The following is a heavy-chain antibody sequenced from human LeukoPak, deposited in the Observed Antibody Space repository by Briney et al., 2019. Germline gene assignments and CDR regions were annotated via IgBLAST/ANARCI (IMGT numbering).Heavy chain of an antibody. Sequence: SETLSLTCTVSGGSISNSAYYWGWIRQPPGKGLGWIGSIYYSGNTYYNPSLKSRVTISVDTSKNHFSLKLSSVTAADTAVYYCARQDIVVVVAATPFGYWGQGTLVTVSS. CDR3: ARQDIVVVVAATPFGY. CDR1: GGSISNSAYY. J-gene: IGHJ4*02. V-gene: IGHV4-39*07. CDR2: IYYSGNT. D-gene: IGHD2-15*01.